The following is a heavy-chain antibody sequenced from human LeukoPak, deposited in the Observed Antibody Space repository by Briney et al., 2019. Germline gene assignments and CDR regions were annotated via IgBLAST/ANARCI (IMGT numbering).Heavy chain of an antibody. CDR1: GGSFIGYY. CDR3: AGENYYGSGSYSTLIYYYGMDV. V-gene: IGHV4-34*01. J-gene: IGHJ6*02. Sequence: SETLSLTCAVYGGSFIGYYWSWIRQPPREGLEWIGEINHSGSTNYNPSLKSRVTISVDTSKNQFSLKLSSVTAADTAVYYCAGENYYGSGSYSTLIYYYGMDVWGQGTTVTVSS. D-gene: IGHD3-10*01. CDR2: INHSGST.